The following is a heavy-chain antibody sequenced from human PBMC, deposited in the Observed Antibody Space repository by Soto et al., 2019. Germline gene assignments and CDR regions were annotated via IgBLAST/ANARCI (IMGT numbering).Heavy chain of an antibody. Sequence: GASVKVSCKASGYTFTSYYMHWVRQAPGQGLEWMGIINPSGGSTSYAQKFRGRVTMTRDTSTSTVYMELSSLRSEDTAVYYCARDRIGMGNWNPPAYYYYGMDVWGQGTTVTVSS. V-gene: IGHV1-46*01. J-gene: IGHJ6*02. CDR1: GYTFTSYY. D-gene: IGHD1-1*01. CDR3: ARDRIGMGNWNPPAYYYYGMDV. CDR2: INPSGGST.